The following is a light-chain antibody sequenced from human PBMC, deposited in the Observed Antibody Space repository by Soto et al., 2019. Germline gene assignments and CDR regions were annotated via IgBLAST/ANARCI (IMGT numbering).Light chain of an antibody. CDR2: AAS. V-gene: IGKV1-39*01. CDR1: QSISSY. Sequence: DIQMTHSPSPLSASVGDRVTMTCLASQSISSYLNWYQQKPGKAPKLLIYAASTLQSGVPSRFSGSGYGTEFTLTISSLQPDDFATYYCQQYKIYSQTFGQGTKVDIK. CDR3: QQYKIYSQT. J-gene: IGKJ1*01.